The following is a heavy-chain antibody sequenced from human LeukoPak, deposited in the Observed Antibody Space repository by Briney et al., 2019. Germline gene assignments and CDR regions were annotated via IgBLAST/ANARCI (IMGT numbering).Heavy chain of an antibody. J-gene: IGHJ4*02. D-gene: IGHD6-6*01. Sequence: SQTLSLTCAISGDSVSSNSAGWNWIRQSPSRGLEWLGKTYYRSKWYSDYAVSVKSRITINPDTSKNQFSLQLNSVTPEDTAVYYCARVAARRFDFWGQGILVTVSS. CDR1: GDSVSSNSAG. V-gene: IGHV6-1*01. CDR3: ARVAARRFDF. CDR2: TYYRSKWYS.